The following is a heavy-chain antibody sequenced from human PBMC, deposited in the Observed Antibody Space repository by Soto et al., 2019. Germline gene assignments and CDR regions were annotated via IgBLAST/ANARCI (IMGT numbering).Heavy chain of an antibody. J-gene: IGHJ5*02. D-gene: IGHD4-17*01. CDR2: ISGSGGST. Sequence: EVQLLESGGGLVQPGGSLRLSCAASGFTFSSYAMSWVRQDPGKGLEWVSAISGSGGSTYYADSVKGRFTISRDNSKNTLYLQMNSLRAEDTAVYYCAKDLEWGLTPVTYNWFDPWGQGTLVTVSS. V-gene: IGHV3-23*01. CDR3: AKDLEWGLTPVTYNWFDP. CDR1: GFTFSSYA.